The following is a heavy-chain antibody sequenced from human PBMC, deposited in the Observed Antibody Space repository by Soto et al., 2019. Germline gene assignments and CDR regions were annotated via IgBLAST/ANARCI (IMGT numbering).Heavy chain of an antibody. CDR3: ARKYYYGSGSYYPGWYFDY. Sequence: PGESLKISCKGSGYSFTSYWIGWVRQMPGKGLEWMGIIYPGDSDTRYSPSFQGQVTISADESISTAYLQWSSLKASDTAMYYCARKYYYGSGSYYPGWYFDYWGQGTLVTVSS. CDR1: GYSFTSYW. V-gene: IGHV5-51*01. CDR2: IYPGDSDT. D-gene: IGHD3-10*01. J-gene: IGHJ4*02.